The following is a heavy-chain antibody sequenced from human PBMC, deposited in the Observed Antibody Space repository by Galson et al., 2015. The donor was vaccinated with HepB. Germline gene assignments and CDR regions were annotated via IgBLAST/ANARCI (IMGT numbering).Heavy chain of an antibody. CDR1: GFTFDDYA. CDR2: ISWNSGRI. V-gene: IGHV3-9*01. J-gene: IGHJ4*01. CDR3: AKDKLGFCSCGSCSFDY. D-gene: IGHD2-15*01. Sequence: SLRLSCAASGFTFDDYALVWVRQAPGKGLEWVSSISWNSGRIAYADSVKGRFTISRDNSKNSLYLQMNSLRPEDTAVYYCAKDKLGFCSCGSCSFDYWGQGTLVTVSS.